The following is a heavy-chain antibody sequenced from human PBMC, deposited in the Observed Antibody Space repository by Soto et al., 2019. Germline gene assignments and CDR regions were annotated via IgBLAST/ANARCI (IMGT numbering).Heavy chain of an antibody. V-gene: IGHV4-4*07. CDR2: IYPSGNT. J-gene: IGHJ6*02. CDR3: AGDEGYYYSGMDV. CDR1: GGSISSYY. Sequence: KPSETLSLTCTVSGGSISSYYWSWIRQTAGKGLEWIGRIYPSGNTNYNPSPKSRVTLSIDTSKNQLSLKMSSVTAADTAVYFCAGDEGYYYSGMDVWGQGTAVTVSS.